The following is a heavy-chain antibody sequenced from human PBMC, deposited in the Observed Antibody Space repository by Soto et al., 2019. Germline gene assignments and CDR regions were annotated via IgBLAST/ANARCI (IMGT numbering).Heavy chain of an antibody. CDR2: IYWDDDK. CDR3: AHRFGLSTSDSSGHHSEGFQY. CDR1: GFSLSTNGVG. Sequence: QITLKESGPTLVKPTQTLTLTCTFSGFSLSTNGVGVGWIRQPPGKALEWLALIYWDDDKRYSPSLKSRLTISRDTSTNQVVLTTTNMDPVDTATHYCAHRFGLSTSDSSGHHSEGFQYWGQGTLVTVSS. V-gene: IGHV2-5*02. D-gene: IGHD3-22*01. J-gene: IGHJ1*01.